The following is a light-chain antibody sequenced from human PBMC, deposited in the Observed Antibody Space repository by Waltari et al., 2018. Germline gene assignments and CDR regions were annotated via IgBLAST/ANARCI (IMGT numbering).Light chain of an antibody. V-gene: IGKV3-20*01. Sequence: DIVLTQSPGPLSLSPGERATLSCRASQSVSSNYLAWYQQKPGQAPRLLIYDASNRATGIPDRFSGSGSGTDFTLTISRLEPEDFAVYYCHQYGSSPLTFGGGTKVEIK. CDR1: QSVSSNY. CDR3: HQYGSSPLT. CDR2: DAS. J-gene: IGKJ4*01.